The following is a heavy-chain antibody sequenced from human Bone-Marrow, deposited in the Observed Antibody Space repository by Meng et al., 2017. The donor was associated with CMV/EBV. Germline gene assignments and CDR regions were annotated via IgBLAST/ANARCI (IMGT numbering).Heavy chain of an antibody. CDR2: IYYSGST. V-gene: IGHV4-59*01. D-gene: IGHD6-19*01. CDR3: ARSPYLLPYSSGWYYFDY. Sequence: SETLSLTCTVSGGSISSYYWSWIRQPPGKGLEWIGYIYYSGSTNYNPSLKSRVTISVDTSKNQFSLKLSSVTAADTAVYYCARSPYLLPYSSGWYYFDYWGQGTLVTVSS. CDR1: GGSISSYY. J-gene: IGHJ4*02.